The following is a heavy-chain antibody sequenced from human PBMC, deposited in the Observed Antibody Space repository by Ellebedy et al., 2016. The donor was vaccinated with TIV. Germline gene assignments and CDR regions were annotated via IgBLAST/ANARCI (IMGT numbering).Heavy chain of an antibody. J-gene: IGHJ4*02. Sequence: GESLKISCVASGFSFSNYGMNWVRQTPERSLEWVSYINSFNSGISYVDSVKGRFTISRDSAKNSLYLQMNSLRAEDTAVYYCVRFYVSYCDYWGKGTLVTVSP. D-gene: IGHD3-10*02. CDR3: VRFYVSYCDY. CDR1: GFSFSNYG. CDR2: INSFNSGI. V-gene: IGHV3-48*01.